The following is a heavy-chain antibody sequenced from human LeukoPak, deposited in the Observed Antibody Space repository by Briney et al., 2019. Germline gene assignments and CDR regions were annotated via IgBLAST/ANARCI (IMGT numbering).Heavy chain of an antibody. V-gene: IGHV4-31*03. CDR3: ARSITMIRGWFDP. Sequence: PSETLSLTCTVSGASIRSGGDYWSWIRQHPGKGLEWIGYIYYNGNPYYNPSLKGRVTISVDTSKNQFSLKLSSVTAADTAVYYCARSITMIRGWFDPWGQGTLVTVSS. J-gene: IGHJ5*02. D-gene: IGHD3-10*01. CDR2: IYYNGNP. CDR1: GASIRSGGDY.